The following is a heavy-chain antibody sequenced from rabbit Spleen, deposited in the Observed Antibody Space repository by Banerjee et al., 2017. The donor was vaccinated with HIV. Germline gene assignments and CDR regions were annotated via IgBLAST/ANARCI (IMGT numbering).Heavy chain of an antibody. V-gene: IGHV1S43*01. CDR1: GFSFSSSYD. J-gene: IGHJ3*01. CDR3: ARDNYRNSGGKNRLDL. D-gene: IGHD1-1*01. Sequence: QEQLVESGGGLVKPGGSLTLTCTASGFSFSSSYDMCWVRQAPGKGLEWIGCIDDGSGRTWYASWAKGRFTISKSTSLNTVTLQMTSLTAADTAMYFCARDNYRNSGGKNRLDLWGQGTLVTVS. CDR2: IDDGSGRT.